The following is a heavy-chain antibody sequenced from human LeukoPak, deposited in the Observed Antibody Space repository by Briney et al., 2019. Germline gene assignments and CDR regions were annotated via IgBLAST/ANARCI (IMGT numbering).Heavy chain of an antibody. D-gene: IGHD1-26*01. CDR3: ARIVGRGADYYYYYMDV. V-gene: IGHV4-4*02. J-gene: IGHJ6*03. CDR1: GGSISSRNW. CDR2: ISDSGST. Sequence: SETLSLTCAVSGGSISSRNWWSWVRQPPGQGLEWIGEISDSGSTNYNPSLRTRVSISVDKSKNQFSLKLSSVTAADTAVYYCARIVGRGADYYYYYMDVWGKGTTVTVSS.